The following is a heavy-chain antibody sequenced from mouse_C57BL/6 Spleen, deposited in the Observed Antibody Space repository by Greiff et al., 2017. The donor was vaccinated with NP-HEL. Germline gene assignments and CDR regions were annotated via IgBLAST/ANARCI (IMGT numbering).Heavy chain of an antibody. CDR1: GYSITSGYY. CDR2: ISYDGSN. D-gene: IGHD4-1*01. V-gene: IGHV3-6*01. CDR3: AREGGKTGIYAMDY. Sequence: ESGPGLVKPSQSLSLTCSVTGYSITSGYYWNWIRQFPGNKLEWMGYISYDGSNNYNPSLKNRISITRDTSKNQFFLKLNSVTTEDTATYYCAREGGKTGIYAMDYWGQGTSVTVSS. J-gene: IGHJ4*01.